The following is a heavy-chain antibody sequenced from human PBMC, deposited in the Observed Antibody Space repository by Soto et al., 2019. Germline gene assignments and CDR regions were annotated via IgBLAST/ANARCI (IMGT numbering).Heavy chain of an antibody. CDR1: GGTFSSYA. CDR2: IIAILGKA. CDR3: PRERGGAIIVGVTGTFDV. D-gene: IGHD3-22*01. V-gene: IGHV1-69*01. J-gene: IGHJ3*01. Sequence: QVQLVQSGAEVKKPGSSVKVSCKASGGTFSSYAISWVRQAPGQGREWMGGIIAILGKANYAEKFQGRVTITADESTSTAYMELSSLRSEDTAVYYGPRERGGAIIVGVTGTFDVWGQGTLVTVSS.